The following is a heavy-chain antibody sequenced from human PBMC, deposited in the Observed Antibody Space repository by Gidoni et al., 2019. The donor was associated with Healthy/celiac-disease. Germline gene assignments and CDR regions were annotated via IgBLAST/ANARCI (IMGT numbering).Heavy chain of an antibody. CDR1: GGTFSSYA. CDR3: AREGRSSSSRIAFDI. D-gene: IGHD6-6*01. Sequence: QVQLVQSGAEVKKPGSSVKVSCKASGGTFSSYAISWVRQAPGQGLEWMGRIIPILGIANYAQKFQGRVTITADKSTSTAYMELSSLRSEDTAVYYCAREGRSSSSRIAFDIWGQGTMVTVSS. V-gene: IGHV1-69*04. J-gene: IGHJ3*02. CDR2: IIPILGIA.